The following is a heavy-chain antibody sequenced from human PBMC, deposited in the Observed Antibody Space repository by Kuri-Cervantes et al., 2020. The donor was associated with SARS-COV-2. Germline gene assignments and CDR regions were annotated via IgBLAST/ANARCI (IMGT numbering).Heavy chain of an antibody. CDR1: GYSFSSGYY. V-gene: IGHV4-38-2*01. D-gene: IGHD3-3*01. CDR2: IYHSGTT. Sequence: SETLSLTCAVSGYSFSSGYYWGWIRQPPGKGLEWIGSIYHSGTTYYNPSLNSRVTISVDTSNNQFPLKLTFVTAANTGVYYCARVSAGYDFWSGYHNWFDPWGQGTLVTVSS. J-gene: IGHJ5*02. CDR3: ARVSAGYDFWSGYHNWFDP.